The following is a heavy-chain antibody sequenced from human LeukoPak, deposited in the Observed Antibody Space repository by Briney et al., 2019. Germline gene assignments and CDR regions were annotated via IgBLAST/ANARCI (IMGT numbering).Heavy chain of an antibody. CDR3: AREGGANRPLDY. J-gene: IGHJ4*02. D-gene: IGHD4/OR15-4a*01. Sequence: SETLSLTCTVSGGSISSSSYYWGWIRQPPGKGLEWIGSIYYSGSTYYNSSLKSRVTISVDTSKNQFSLKLSSVTAADTAVYYCAREGGANRPLDYWGQGTLVTVSS. CDR1: GGSISSSSYY. CDR2: IYYSGST. V-gene: IGHV4-39*07.